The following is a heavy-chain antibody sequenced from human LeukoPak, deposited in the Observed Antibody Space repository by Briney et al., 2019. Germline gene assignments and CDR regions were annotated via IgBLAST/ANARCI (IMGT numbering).Heavy chain of an antibody. V-gene: IGHV4-39*01. D-gene: IGHD3-22*01. CDR2: IYYSGRT. J-gene: IGHJ1*01. CDR3: ARRRYYDGSGYLE. CDR1: GDSVSRSNSY. Sequence: SETLSLTCSVSGDSVSRSNSYWDWIRQPPGKGLEWIGTIYYSGRTYYSPSLKSRVTMSVDPSNNQFSLNLRSVTAADTAVYYCARRRYYDGSGYLEWGQGTLLSVSS.